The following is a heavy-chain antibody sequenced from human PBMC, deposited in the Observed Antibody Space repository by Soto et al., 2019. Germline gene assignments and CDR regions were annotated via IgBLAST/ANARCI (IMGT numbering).Heavy chain of an antibody. Sequence: SETLSLTCTVSGGSISSSSYYWGWIRQPPGKGLEWIGSLYYSGSTYYNPSLKSRVTISVDTSKNQFSLKLSSVTAADTAVYYCARGVSSSWLGGHNWFDPWGQGTLVTVSS. CDR2: LYYSGST. V-gene: IGHV4-39*01. D-gene: IGHD6-13*01. CDR3: ARGVSSSWLGGHNWFDP. J-gene: IGHJ5*02. CDR1: GGSISSSSYY.